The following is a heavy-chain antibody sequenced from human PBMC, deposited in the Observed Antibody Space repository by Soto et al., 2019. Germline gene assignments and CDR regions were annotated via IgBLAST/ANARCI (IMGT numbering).Heavy chain of an antibody. CDR3: ARGRAAAAYNWFDP. CDR1: CGSISSYY. CDR2: IYYSGST. J-gene: IGHJ5*02. Sequence: SETLSLTCTVSCGSISSYYWSWIRQPPGKGLEWIGYIYYSGSTNYNPSLKSRVTISVDTSKNQFSLKLSSVTAADTAVYYCARGRAAAAYNWFDPWGQGTLVTVSS. V-gene: IGHV4-59*01. D-gene: IGHD6-13*01.